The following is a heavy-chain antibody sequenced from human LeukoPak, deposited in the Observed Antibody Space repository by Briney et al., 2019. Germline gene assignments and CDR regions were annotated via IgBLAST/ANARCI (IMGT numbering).Heavy chain of an antibody. CDR1: GYTFTGYY. Sequence: GASVKVSCKASGYTFTGYYMHRVRQAPGQGLEWMGWINPTSGDTNSAQKFSGRVTMTRDTFISKAYMEPISLRTDDTAVYYCARRPQDYVFDGTTAFDPWGQGTLVTVSS. CDR3: ARRPQDYVFDGTTAFDP. J-gene: IGHJ5*02. CDR2: INPTSGDT. D-gene: IGHD4-17*01. V-gene: IGHV1-2*02.